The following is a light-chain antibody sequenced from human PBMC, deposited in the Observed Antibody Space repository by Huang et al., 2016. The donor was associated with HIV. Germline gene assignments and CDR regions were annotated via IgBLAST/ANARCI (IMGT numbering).Light chain of an antibody. CDR1: QDIAKF. Sequence: DIQMTQSPSSLSASVGDRVTITCQASQDIAKFINWYQQNPGNAPKLLIYDASSLKIGVPSRFSGRRSGTDFTFTISSLQPEDIATYYCQQYDNVPFTFGQGTRLQMK. V-gene: IGKV1-33*01. CDR2: DAS. CDR3: QQYDNVPFT. J-gene: IGKJ5*01.